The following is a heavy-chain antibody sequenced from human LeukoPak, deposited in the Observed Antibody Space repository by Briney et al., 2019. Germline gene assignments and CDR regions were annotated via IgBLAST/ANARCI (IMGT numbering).Heavy chain of an antibody. Sequence: SETLSLTCAVSTDSISSHYSSWIRQPPGKGLEWIGYISYIGSTNYNPSLKSRVTISIDTSKNQFSLKLRSVTAADTAVYYCARDLITVTKGFGIWGQGTMVSVSS. D-gene: IGHD4-17*01. J-gene: IGHJ3*02. V-gene: IGHV4-59*11. CDR3: ARDLITVTKGFGI. CDR2: ISYIGST. CDR1: TDSISSHY.